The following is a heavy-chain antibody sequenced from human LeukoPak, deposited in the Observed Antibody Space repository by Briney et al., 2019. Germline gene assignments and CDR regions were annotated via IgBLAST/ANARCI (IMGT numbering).Heavy chain of an antibody. CDR2: IIPIFGTA. J-gene: IGHJ4*02. CDR3: AIEGKQWSY. Sequence: GASVKVSCKASGGTFSSYAISWVRQAPGQGLEWMGGIIPIFGTANYAQRFQGRVTITADESTSTAYMELSSLRSEGTAVYYCAIEGKQWSYWGQGTLVTVSS. V-gene: IGHV1-69*19. D-gene: IGHD6-19*01. CDR1: GGTFSSYA.